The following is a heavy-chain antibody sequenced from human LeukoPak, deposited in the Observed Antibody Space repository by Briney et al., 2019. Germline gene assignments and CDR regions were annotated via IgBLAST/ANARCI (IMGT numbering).Heavy chain of an antibody. J-gene: IGHJ3*02. Sequence: GAXVKVSCKASGYTFTGYYMHWVGQAPGQGLEWMGRINPNSGGTNYAQKFKGRVTMNRERSISTAYMELSRLRYDDTAVYYCARAFTYIVVVTPSVAFDIWGQGTMVTVSS. V-gene: IGHV1-2*06. CDR3: ARAFTYIVVVTPSVAFDI. CDR2: INPNSGGT. CDR1: GYTFTGYY. D-gene: IGHD2-21*02.